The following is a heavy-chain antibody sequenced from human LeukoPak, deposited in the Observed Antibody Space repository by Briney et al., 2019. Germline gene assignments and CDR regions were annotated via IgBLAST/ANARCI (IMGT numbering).Heavy chain of an antibody. CDR2: INHSGST. V-gene: IGHV4-34*01. Sequence: SETLSLTCAVYGGSFSGYYWSWIRQPPGKGLEWIGEINHSGSTNYNPSLKSRVTISVDTSKNQFSLKLSSVTAADTAVYYCARASRITIFGVVQKVGYGMDVWGQGTTVTVSS. CDR3: ARASRITIFGVVQKVGYGMDV. CDR1: GGSFSGYY. J-gene: IGHJ6*02. D-gene: IGHD3-3*01.